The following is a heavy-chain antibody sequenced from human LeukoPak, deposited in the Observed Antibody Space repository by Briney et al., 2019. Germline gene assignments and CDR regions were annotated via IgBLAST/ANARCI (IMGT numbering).Heavy chain of an antibody. CDR3: AREGDAFDF. V-gene: IGHV3-7*01. CDR2: MRQDGSEK. CDR1: GFTFRSHI. J-gene: IGHJ3*01. Sequence: GGSLRLSCAASGFTFRSHIISWIRQPPGKGLEWVANMRQDGSEKFYVDSVKGRFTISRDDAKNSLYLQMDSLRAEDTALYYCAREGDAFDFWGQGTTVTVSS.